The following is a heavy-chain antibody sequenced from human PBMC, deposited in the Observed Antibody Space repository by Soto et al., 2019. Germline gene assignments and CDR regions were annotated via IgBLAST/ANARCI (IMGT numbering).Heavy chain of an antibody. CDR3: ATNYGDYYYYGMDV. D-gene: IGHD4-17*01. CDR2: ISSNGGST. CDR1: GFTFSSYA. V-gene: IGHV3-64*01. Sequence: RTGGSLRLSCAASGFTFSSYAMHWVRQAPGKGLEYVSAISSNGGSTYYANSVKGRFTISRDNSKNTLYLQMGSLRAEDMAVYYCATNYGDYYYYGMDVWGQGTTVTVSS. J-gene: IGHJ6*02.